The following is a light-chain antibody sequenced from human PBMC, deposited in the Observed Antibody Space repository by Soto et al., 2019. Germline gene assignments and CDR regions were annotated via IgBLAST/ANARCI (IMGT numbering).Light chain of an antibody. J-gene: IGKJ3*01. CDR1: QSINSW. V-gene: IGKV1-5*01. CDR2: AAS. Sequence: IHMTQSPSTLSASVGDRVTITCRASQSINSWLAWYQQKPGKAPKLLIYAASNLQSGVPARFSGSGSGTDFTLTISSLQPEDFATYYCLQKYFYPFTFGPGTKVDIK. CDR3: LQKYFYPFT.